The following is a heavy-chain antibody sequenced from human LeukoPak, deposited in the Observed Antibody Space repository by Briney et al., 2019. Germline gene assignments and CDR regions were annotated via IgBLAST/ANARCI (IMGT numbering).Heavy chain of an antibody. CDR3: ARAQTQHYYGSGSYTFDP. CDR1: GYTFTSYY. D-gene: IGHD3-10*01. V-gene: IGHV1-2*02. Sequence: ASVKVSCKASGYTFTSYYMHWVRQAPGQGLEWMGWINPNSGGTNYAQKFQGRVTMTRDTSISTAYMELSRLRSDDTAVYSCARAQTQHYYGSGSYTFDPWGQGTLVTVSS. J-gene: IGHJ5*02. CDR2: INPNSGGT.